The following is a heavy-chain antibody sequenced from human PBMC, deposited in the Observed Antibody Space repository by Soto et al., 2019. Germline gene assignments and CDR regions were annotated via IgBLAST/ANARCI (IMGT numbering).Heavy chain of an antibody. CDR2: ISPNSDYD. CDR1: GFTFSSYN. CDR3: ARDLGATLIVDGDFDF. J-gene: IGHJ4*02. D-gene: IGHD3-22*01. Sequence: GGSLRLSCAASGFTFSSYNMNWVRQAPGKGLEWVSSISPNSDYDYYADSVKGGFTISRDNAKHSLYLQMNSLRAEDTAVYYCARDLGATLIVDGDFDFWGQGTLVTVSS. V-gene: IGHV3-21*01.